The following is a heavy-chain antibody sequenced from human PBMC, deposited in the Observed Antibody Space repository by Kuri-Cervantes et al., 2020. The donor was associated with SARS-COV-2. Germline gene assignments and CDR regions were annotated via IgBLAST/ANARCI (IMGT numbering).Heavy chain of an antibody. D-gene: IGHD6-6*01. CDR1: GCSVPSNSAA. V-gene: IGHV6-1*01. Sequence: PCAISGCSVPSNSAAWNWIRQSPSRGLEWLGRTYYRSKWYNDYAVSVKSRITINPDTSKNQFSLKLSSVTAADTAVYYCARVIAARPHYYYCCGMDFWGQGTTVTVSS. CDR3: ARVIAARPHYYYCCGMDF. J-gene: IGHJ6*02. CDR2: TYYRSKWYN.